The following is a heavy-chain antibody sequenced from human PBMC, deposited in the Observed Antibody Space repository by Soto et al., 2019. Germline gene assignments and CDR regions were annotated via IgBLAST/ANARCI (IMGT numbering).Heavy chain of an antibody. D-gene: IGHD2-2*01. CDR1: GGTFSSYA. CDR3: ARSQGSSTSLEIYYYYYYGMDV. V-gene: IGHV1-69*01. CDR2: IIPISGTA. J-gene: IGHJ6*02. Sequence: QVQLVQSGAEVKKPGSSVKVSCKASGGTFSSYAISWLRQAPGQGLEWMGGIIPISGTANYAQKFQGRVTITADESTSTAYMELSSLRSEDTPVYYCARSQGSSTSLEIYYYYYYGMDVWGQGTTVTVSS.